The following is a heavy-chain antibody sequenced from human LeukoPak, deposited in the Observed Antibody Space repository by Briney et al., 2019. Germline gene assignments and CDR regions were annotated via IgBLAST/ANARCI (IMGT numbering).Heavy chain of an antibody. D-gene: IGHD3-9*01. V-gene: IGHV3-23*01. J-gene: IGHJ6*04. CDR1: GFTFSSYA. Sequence: GGSLRLSCAASGFTFSSYAMSWVRQAPGKGLEWVSAISGSGGSTYYADSVKGRFTISRVNSKNTLYLQMNSLRAEDTAVYYCAKGEAIADIWTGYSDYYYGMDVWGKGTTVTVSS. CDR2: ISGSGGST. CDR3: AKGEAIADIWTGYSDYYYGMDV.